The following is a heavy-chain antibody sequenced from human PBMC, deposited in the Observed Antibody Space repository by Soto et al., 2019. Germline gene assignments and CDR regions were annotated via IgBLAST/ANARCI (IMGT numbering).Heavy chain of an antibody. CDR2: IEQNGGER. V-gene: IGHV3-7*05. CDR3: VGGYGWLPDY. J-gene: IGHJ4*02. CDR1: GYRFSSLW. D-gene: IGHD6-19*01. Sequence: DVQLVESGGGLVQPGGSLRLSCEASGYRFSSLWMNWVRQAPVKGLEWVAIIEQNGGERNYLDSVKGRFTISRDNAKKSVYLQMNSLRAEDTALYYCVGGYGWLPDYWSQGTLVIVSS.